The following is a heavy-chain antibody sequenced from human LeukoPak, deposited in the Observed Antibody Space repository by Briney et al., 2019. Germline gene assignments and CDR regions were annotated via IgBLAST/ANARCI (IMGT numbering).Heavy chain of an antibody. CDR3: ARVYVNYIDY. D-gene: IGHD2/OR15-2a*01. CDR2: ISSGSTI. Sequence: GGSLRLSCAASGFTFSDYYMSWIRQAPGKGLEWVSYISSGSTIYYADSVKGRFTISRDNAKNSLYLQMNSLRAEDTAVYYCARVYVNYIDYWGQGTLVTVSS. J-gene: IGHJ4*02. V-gene: IGHV3-11*01. CDR1: GFTFSDYY.